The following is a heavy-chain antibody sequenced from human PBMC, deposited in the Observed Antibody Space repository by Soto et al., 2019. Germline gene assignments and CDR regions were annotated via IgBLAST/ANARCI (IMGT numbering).Heavy chain of an antibody. CDR1: GDSINNAAYY. D-gene: IGHD3-16*02. V-gene: IGHV4-31*03. CDR3: ARFSAELSFLN. Sequence: QVQLQESGPGLVKPSQTLSLTCTVSGDSINNAAYYWSWIRQHPARGLECIGYIDYSGITYYSPSFKSRLYMSVDPSENQFSLKLTSVTAADTAVYYCARFSAELSFLNWGQGTLVTVSS. CDR2: IDYSGIT. J-gene: IGHJ4*02.